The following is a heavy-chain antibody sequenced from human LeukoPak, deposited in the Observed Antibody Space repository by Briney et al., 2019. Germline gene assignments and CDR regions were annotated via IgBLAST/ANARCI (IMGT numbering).Heavy chain of an antibody. D-gene: IGHD1-26*01. CDR3: ARDRLGSRGASYFGY. J-gene: IGHJ4*02. CDR1: GSGGSISSYY. V-gene: IGHV4-4*07. Sequence: SETLSLTCTVSGSGGSISSYYWSWIRQPAGKGLEWIVRIYTSGSTNYNPSLKSRVTMSVDTSKNQFSLKLTSVTAADTAVYYCARDRLGSRGASYFGYWGQGTLVTVSS. CDR2: IYTSGST.